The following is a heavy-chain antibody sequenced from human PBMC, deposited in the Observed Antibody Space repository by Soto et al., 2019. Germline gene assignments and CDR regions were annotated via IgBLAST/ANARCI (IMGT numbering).Heavy chain of an antibody. Sequence: QVQLVESGGGVVQPGRSLRLSCAASGFTFSSYAMHWVRQAPGKGLEWVAVISYDGSNKYYADSVKGRFTISRDNSKNTLYLQMNSLRAEDTAVYYCARDHGCSYGYLDYWGQGTLVTVSS. V-gene: IGHV3-30-3*01. CDR1: GFTFSSYA. CDR3: ARDHGCSYGYLDY. CDR2: ISYDGSNK. D-gene: IGHD5-18*01. J-gene: IGHJ4*02.